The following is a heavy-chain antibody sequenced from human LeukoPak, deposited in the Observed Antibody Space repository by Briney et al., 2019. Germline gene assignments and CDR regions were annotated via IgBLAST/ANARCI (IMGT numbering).Heavy chain of an antibody. CDR1: GYTFTSYY. CDR2: INPSGRST. J-gene: IGHJ3*02. D-gene: IGHD3-22*01. CDR3: ARVKPNYYDSSAYGTFDI. V-gene: IGHV1-46*01. Sequence: ASVKVSCKASGYTFTSYYMHWVRQAPGHGLEWMGIINPSGRSTSYAQKFQGRVTMTRDTSTSTVYMELSSLRSEDTVVYYCARVKPNYYDSSAYGTFDIWGQGTMVTVSS.